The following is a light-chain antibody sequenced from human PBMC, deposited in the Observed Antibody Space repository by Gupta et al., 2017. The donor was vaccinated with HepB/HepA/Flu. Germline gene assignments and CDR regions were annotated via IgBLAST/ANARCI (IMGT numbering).Light chain of an antibody. J-gene: IGLJ3*02. CDR2: DVS. Sequence: QSALTQPASVSGSPGQSITISCTGSSSDVGGYNYVSWYQQHPGEVPKLLIYDVSNRPSGVSNRFSGSKSGNTASLTISGLQAEDEADYYCSSYTSIDTLVFGGGTKLTVL. CDR3: SSYTSIDTLV. V-gene: IGLV2-14*01. CDR1: SSDVGGYNY.